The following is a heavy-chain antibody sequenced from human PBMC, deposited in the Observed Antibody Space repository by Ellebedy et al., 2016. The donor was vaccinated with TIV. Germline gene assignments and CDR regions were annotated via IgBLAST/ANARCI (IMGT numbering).Heavy chain of an antibody. Sequence: GGSLRLSCAASGFTFSIYAMHWVRQAQGKGLEYVSGISSNGGSTYYANSLKDKFTISRDNSKNTLYLQMGSLRTEDMAVYYCARGRRDGYNYDFDYWGQGSLVTVPS. D-gene: IGHD5-24*01. CDR2: ISSNGGST. V-gene: IGHV3-64*01. CDR1: GFTFSIYA. J-gene: IGHJ4*02. CDR3: ARGRRDGYNYDFDY.